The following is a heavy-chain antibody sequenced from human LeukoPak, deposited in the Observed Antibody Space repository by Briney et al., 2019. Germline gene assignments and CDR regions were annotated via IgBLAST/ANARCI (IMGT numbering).Heavy chain of an antibody. J-gene: IGHJ5*02. Sequence: PGRSLRLSCAASGFTFSSYAMSWVRQAPGKGLEYVSAISSNGGSTYYADSVKGRFTISRDNSKNTLYLQMSSLRAEDTAVYYCVKSPYCSSTSCFNWFDPWGQGTLVTVSS. V-gene: IGHV3-64D*06. CDR1: GFTFSSYA. D-gene: IGHD2-2*01. CDR3: VKSPYCSSTSCFNWFDP. CDR2: ISSNGGST.